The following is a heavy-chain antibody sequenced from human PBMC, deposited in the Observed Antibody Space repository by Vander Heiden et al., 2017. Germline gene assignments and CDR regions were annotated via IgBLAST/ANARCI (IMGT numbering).Heavy chain of an antibody. J-gene: IGHJ4*02. V-gene: IGHV5-51*03. D-gene: IGHD1-26*01. CDR3: ARSGGGGFDY. Sequence: EVQLVQYGAELNKPGESLKISCKGSGYSFTGYWVGWVGQMPGKGQEWMGFIYPRDSDTRYSPSFQGQVTISADKSISTAYLQWGSLKASDTAMYYCARSGGGGFDYWGQGTLVTVSS. CDR2: IYPRDSDT. CDR1: GYSFTGYW.